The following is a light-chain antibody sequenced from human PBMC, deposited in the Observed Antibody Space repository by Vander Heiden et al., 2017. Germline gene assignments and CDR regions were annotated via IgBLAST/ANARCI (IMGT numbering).Light chain of an antibody. J-gene: IGLJ2*01. V-gene: IGLV1-40*01. Sequence: QSVLTPPPSVSGAPGPRVTIPCTGSSSNIGAGYDVHWYQQLPGTAPKLLIYGNSNRPSGVPDRFSGSKSGTSATLAITGLQAEDEADYYCQSYDSSLSGYVVFGGGTKLTVL. CDR3: QSYDSSLSGYVV. CDR1: SSNIGAGYD. CDR2: GNS.